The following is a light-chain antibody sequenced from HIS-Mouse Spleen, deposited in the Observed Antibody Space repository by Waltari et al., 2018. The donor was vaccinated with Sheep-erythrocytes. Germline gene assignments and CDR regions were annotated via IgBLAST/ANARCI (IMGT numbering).Light chain of an antibody. CDR2: QDS. V-gene: IGLV3-1*01. Sequence: SYELTQPPSVSVSPGQTASITCSGDQLGDKSAYWYQPKPGQSPVLVIYQDSKRPSGIPERFSGSNSGNTATLTISGTQAMDEADYYCQAWDSSTAVFGGGTKLTVL. CDR3: QAWDSSTAV. J-gene: IGLJ2*01. CDR1: QLGDKS.